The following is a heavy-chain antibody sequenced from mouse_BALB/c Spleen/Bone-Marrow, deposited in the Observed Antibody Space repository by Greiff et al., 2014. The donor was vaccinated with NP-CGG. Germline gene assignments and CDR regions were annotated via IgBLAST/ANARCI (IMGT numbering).Heavy chain of an antibody. Sequence: QVQLQQPAAELARPGASVKMSCKASGYSFTSYTMHWVKQRPGQGLEWIGYINSSSGYNEYNQKFKDKTTLTADKSSSTAYMQLSSLTSEDSAVYYCARPYGNYVYYWGQGTTLTVSS. CDR3: ARPYGNYVYY. V-gene: IGHV1-4*02. J-gene: IGHJ2*01. D-gene: IGHD2-10*02. CDR1: GYSFTSYT. CDR2: INSSSGYN.